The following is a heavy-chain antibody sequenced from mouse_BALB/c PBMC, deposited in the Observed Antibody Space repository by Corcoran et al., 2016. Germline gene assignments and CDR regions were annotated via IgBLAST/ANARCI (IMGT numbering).Heavy chain of an antibody. J-gene: IGHJ2*01. V-gene: IGHV9-3-1*01. Sequence: QIQLVQSGPELKKPGETVKISCKASGYTFTNYGMNWVKQAPGKGLKWMGWINTYTGEPTYADDFKGRFAFSLETSASTAYLQINNLKNEDTATYFCARFYYDYRDFDYWGQGTTLTLSS. CDR2: INTYTGEP. D-gene: IGHD2-4*01. CDR3: ARFYYDYRDFDY. CDR1: GYTFTNYG.